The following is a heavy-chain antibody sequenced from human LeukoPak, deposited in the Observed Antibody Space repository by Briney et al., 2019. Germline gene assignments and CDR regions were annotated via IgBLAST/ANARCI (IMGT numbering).Heavy chain of an antibody. CDR2: ISAYNGNT. CDR1: GYTFTSYG. Sequence: ASVKVSCKASGYTFTSYGISWVRQAPGQGLEWMGWISAYNGNTNYAQKLQGRVTMTTNTSTSKDYMELRSLRSDDTAVYYCTRDSPPLPVVVIPIDYWGQGTLVTVSS. J-gene: IGHJ4*02. CDR3: TRDSPPLPVVVIPIDY. D-gene: IGHD3-22*01. V-gene: IGHV1-18*01.